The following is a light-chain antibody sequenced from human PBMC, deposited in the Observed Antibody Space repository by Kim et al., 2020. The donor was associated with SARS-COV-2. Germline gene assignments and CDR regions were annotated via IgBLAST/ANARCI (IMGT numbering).Light chain of an antibody. Sequence: SPGESATLSCRVRRIVRGTFLVWYQQSPGQAPRLLIYGASNRATGVPDRFSGSGSGTDFTLTISRLEPEDSAVYYCQQCSSAPWTFGQGTKVDIK. CDR1: RIVRGTF. V-gene: IGKV3-20*01. CDR2: GAS. J-gene: IGKJ1*01. CDR3: QQCSSAPWT.